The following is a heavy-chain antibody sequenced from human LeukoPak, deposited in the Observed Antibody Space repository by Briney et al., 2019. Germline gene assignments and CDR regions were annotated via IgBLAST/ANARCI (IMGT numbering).Heavy chain of an antibody. CDR1: GGSISSSSYY. J-gene: IGHJ4*02. CDR3: ALHYGSGSYFDY. Sequence: PSETLSLTCTVSGGSISSSSYYWGWIRQPPGKGLEWIGSIYYSGSPYYNPSLKSRVTISVDTSKNHFSLKLSSVTAADTAVYYCALHYGSGSYFDYWGQGTLVTV. V-gene: IGHV4-39*02. CDR2: IYYSGSP. D-gene: IGHD3-10*01.